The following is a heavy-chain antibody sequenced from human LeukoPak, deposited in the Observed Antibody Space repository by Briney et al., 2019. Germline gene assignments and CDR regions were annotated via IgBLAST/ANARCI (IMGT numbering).Heavy chain of an antibody. J-gene: IGHJ4*02. CDR3: ARRAMTERGHSYGLDY. CDR2: ISRTSESI. D-gene: IGHD5-18*01. Sequence: GGSLRLSCAASGFTFNTYSMSWVRQAPGKGLEWVAIISRTSESIFYADSLKGRFTISRDNAKNSMYLQMNSLRAEDTAVYYCARRAMTERGHSYGLDYWGQGTLVTVSS. CDR1: GFTFNTYS. V-gene: IGHV3-21*06.